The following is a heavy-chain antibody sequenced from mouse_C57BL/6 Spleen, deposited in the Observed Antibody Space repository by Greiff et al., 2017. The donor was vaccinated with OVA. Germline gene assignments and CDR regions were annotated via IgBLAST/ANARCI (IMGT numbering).Heavy chain of an antibody. J-gene: IGHJ2*01. CDR3: ARLSNPYYFDY. CDR2: ISSGGSYT. D-gene: IGHD2-5*01. CDR1: GFTFSSYG. Sequence: EVKLVESGGDLVKPGGSLKLSCAASGFTFSSYGMSWVRQTPDKRLEWVATISSGGSYTYYPDSVKGRFTISRDNAKNTLYLQMSSLKSEDTAMYYCARLSNPYYFDYWGQGTTLTVSS. V-gene: IGHV5-6*01.